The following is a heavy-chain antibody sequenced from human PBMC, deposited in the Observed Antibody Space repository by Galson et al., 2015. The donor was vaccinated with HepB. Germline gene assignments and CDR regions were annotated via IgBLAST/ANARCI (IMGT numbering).Heavy chain of an antibody. V-gene: IGHV3-48*04. D-gene: IGHD6-19*01. CDR3: ARAGISVTGTASVSYFDS. Sequence: SLRLSCAASGFTFSSFSMNWVRQAPGKGLEWVSFISSSSSTIYYADSVKGRFTISRDNAKNSLSLQMNSLRAEDTAVYYCARAGISVTGTASVSYFDSWGQGILVTVSS. CDR2: ISSSSSTI. CDR1: GFTFSSFS. J-gene: IGHJ4*02.